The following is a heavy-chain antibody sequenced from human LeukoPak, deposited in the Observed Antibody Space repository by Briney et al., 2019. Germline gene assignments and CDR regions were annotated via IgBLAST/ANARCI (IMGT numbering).Heavy chain of an antibody. D-gene: IGHD3-22*01. V-gene: IGHV3-15*01. CDR1: GFTFSNAW. Sequence: PGGSLRLSCAASGFTFSNAWMSWVRQAPGKGLEWVGRIKSKTDGGTTDYAAPVKGRFTISRDDSKNTLYLQMNSLKTEDTAAYYCTTGRYYDSSGPDYWGQGTLVTVSS. CDR3: TTGRYYDSSGPDY. CDR2: IKSKTDGGTT. J-gene: IGHJ4*02.